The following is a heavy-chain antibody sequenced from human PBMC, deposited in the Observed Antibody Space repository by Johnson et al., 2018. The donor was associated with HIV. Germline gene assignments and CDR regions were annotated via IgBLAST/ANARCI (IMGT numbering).Heavy chain of an antibody. D-gene: IGHD3-22*01. CDR1: GFTFSDYY. Sequence: QVQLVESGGALVQPGGSLRLSCAASGFTFSDYYMSWIRQAPGKGLEWVAVISYDGSNEYYADSVKGRFTISRDNSKNTLFLQMNTLRAEDTAVYYCARDLVVINVSYAFHIWGQGTMVTVS. V-gene: IGHV3-30-3*01. CDR3: ARDLVVINVSYAFHI. J-gene: IGHJ3*02. CDR2: ISYDGSNE.